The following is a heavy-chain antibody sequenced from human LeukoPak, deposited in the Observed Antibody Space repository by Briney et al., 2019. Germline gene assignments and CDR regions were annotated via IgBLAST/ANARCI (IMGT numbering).Heavy chain of an antibody. J-gene: IGHJ5*02. V-gene: IGHV3-48*01. D-gene: IGHD2-2*01. CDR1: GFTFSSYS. Sequence: GGSLRLSCAASGFTFSSYSMNWVRQAPGKGLEWVSYISSSSSTIYYADSVKGRFTISRDNAKNSLYLQINSLRAEHTAVYYCARDDCSSTSCYWWFDPWGQGTLVTVSS. CDR3: ARDDCSSTSCYWWFDP. CDR2: ISSSSSTI.